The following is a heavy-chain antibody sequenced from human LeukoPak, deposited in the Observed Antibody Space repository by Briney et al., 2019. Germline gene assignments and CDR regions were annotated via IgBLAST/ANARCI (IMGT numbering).Heavy chain of an antibody. CDR1: GGSITNYY. V-gene: IGHV4-59*08. D-gene: IGHD3-22*01. J-gene: IGHJ5*02. CDR3: ARGSQVKFVP. Sequence: PSETLSLTCSVSGGSITNYYWNWIRQPPGKGLEWIGHMSNIGSTSYNPSLRSRVTISLDTSKNEFSLKLSSVTAADTAVYYCARGSQVKFVPWGQGPMVTVSS. CDR2: MSNIGST.